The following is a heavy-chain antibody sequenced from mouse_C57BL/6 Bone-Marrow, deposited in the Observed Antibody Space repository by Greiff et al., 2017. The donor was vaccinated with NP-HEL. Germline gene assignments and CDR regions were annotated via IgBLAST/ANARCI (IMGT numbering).Heavy chain of an antibody. Sequence: QVPLQQSGPEPVKPGASVKISCKASGYTFPDHYINRVKQRPGPGPEWIGWIYPGSGNTKYNEKFKGKATLTVDTSSSTAYMQLSSLTSEDSAVYFCASTHYGSSRDGFAYWGQGTLVTVSA. J-gene: IGHJ3*01. D-gene: IGHD1-1*01. CDR1: GYTFPDHY. V-gene: IGHV1-84*01. CDR2: IYPGSGNT. CDR3: ASTHYGSSRDGFAY.